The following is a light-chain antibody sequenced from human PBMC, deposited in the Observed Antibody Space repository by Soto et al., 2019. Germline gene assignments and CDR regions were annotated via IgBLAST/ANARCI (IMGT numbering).Light chain of an antibody. CDR1: SSDIGAYDH. CDR2: SVS. J-gene: IGLJ1*01. CDR3: ISYTVSRSYV. V-gene: IGLV2-14*01. Sequence: QSALTQPASVSGSPGQSITISCSGTSSDIGAYDHVAWFQQFPGKTHKLVIYSVSNRPSGVSYRFSGSKSGNTASLTISGLQADDEADYYCISYTVSRSYVFGPGTKVTVL.